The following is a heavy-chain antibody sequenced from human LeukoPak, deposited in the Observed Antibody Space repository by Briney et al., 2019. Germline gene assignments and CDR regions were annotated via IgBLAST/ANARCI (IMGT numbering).Heavy chain of an antibody. V-gene: IGHV5-51*01. D-gene: IGHD3-3*01. Sequence: GESLKISCKGSGYSFTSYWIGWVRQMPGKGLEWMGIIYPGESDTRYSPSFQGQVTISADKSIGTAYLQWSSLKASDTAMYYCARQWTAYDFWSGYFSNNAFDIWGQGTMVTVSS. CDR3: ARQWTAYDFWSGYFSNNAFDI. J-gene: IGHJ3*02. CDR2: IYPGESDT. CDR1: GYSFTSYW.